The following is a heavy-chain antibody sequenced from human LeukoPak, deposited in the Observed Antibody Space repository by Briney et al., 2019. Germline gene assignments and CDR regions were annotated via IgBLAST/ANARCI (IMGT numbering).Heavy chain of an antibody. CDR1: GYSFTAYY. CDR2: INPNSGNT. Sequence: ASVKVSCKASGYSFTAYYMHWVRQAPGQGLEWMGWINPNSGNTNYAQNFQGRVTMTRDTPITTGYMELSRLRADDTAIYYCARERYSYGNNHFDSWGQGTLVTVSS. CDR3: ARERYSYGNNHFDS. J-gene: IGHJ4*02. V-gene: IGHV1-2*02. D-gene: IGHD5-18*01.